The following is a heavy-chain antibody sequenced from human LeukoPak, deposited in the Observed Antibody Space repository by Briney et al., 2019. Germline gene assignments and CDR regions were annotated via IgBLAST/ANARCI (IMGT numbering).Heavy chain of an antibody. J-gene: IGHJ4*02. CDR1: GGTFSSYA. V-gene: IGHV1-69*04. Sequence: ASVKVSCKASGGTFSSYAISWVRQAPGQGLEWMGRIIPILGIANYAQKFQGRVTITADKSTSTAYMELSNLRSEDTAVYYCARVPQWPKEYYFDYWGQGTLVTVSS. CDR3: ARVPQWPKEYYFDY. D-gene: IGHD6-19*01. CDR2: IIPILGIA.